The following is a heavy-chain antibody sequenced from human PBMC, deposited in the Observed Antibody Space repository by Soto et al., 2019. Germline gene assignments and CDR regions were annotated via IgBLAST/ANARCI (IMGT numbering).Heavy chain of an antibody. CDR2: INAGNGNT. J-gene: IGHJ4*02. V-gene: IGHV1-3*01. D-gene: IGHD1-26*01. CDR1: GYTSTSYA. CDR3: ARVLGLYYFDY. Sequence: GASVKGSCKASGYTSTSYAMHWVRQAPGQRLEWMGWINAGNGNTKYSQKFQGRVTITRDTSASTAYMELSSLRSEDTAVYYCARVLGLYYFDYWGQGTLFTVSS.